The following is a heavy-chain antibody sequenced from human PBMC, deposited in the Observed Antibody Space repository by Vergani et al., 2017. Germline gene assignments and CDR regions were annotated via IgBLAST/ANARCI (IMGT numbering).Heavy chain of an antibody. J-gene: IGHJ6*02. Sequence: EVQVAESGGGLVQPGGSLRLSCAASGFIFSTFWMSWVRQAPGKGLEWVANIKQDGSEKYYEDSVKGRFTISRDNAKKSLYLQMNSLRAEDTAVYYCARVNNWKNATTNWEYYYYGMDVWGQGTTVTVFS. CDR3: ARVNNWKNATTNWEYYYYGMDV. V-gene: IGHV3-7*03. D-gene: IGHD1-1*01. CDR1: GFIFSTFW. CDR2: IKQDGSEK.